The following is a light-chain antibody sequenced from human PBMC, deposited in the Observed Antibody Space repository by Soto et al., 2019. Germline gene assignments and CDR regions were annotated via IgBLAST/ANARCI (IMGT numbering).Light chain of an antibody. CDR2: GAS. J-gene: IGKJ5*01. CDR3: QQYNSYR. Sequence: EIVMTQSPTTLSVSPGERATLSCRASQSVSSNLAWYQQKPGQAPRLLIYGASTRATGIPARFSGSGSGTEFTLTISSLQPDDFATYYCQQYNSYRFGQGTRLEIK. CDR1: QSVSSN. V-gene: IGKV3-15*01.